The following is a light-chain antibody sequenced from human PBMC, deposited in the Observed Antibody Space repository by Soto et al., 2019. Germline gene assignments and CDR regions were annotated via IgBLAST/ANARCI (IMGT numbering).Light chain of an antibody. J-gene: IGKJ1*01. V-gene: IGKV3-15*01. Sequence: EPVMTQSPATLSVSPGGRATLSCRASQSISDTLAWYQQKPGQAPRLLIHGASTRATGFPARFSGSGSGTEFTLTISSLQPDDFATYYCQHYNSYSEAFGQGTRWIS. CDR3: QHYNSYSEA. CDR2: GAS. CDR1: QSISDT.